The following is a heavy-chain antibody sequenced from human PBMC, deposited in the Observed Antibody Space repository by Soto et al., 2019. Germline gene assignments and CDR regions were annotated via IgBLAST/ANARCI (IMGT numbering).Heavy chain of an antibody. CDR2: ISNGDETT. V-gene: IGHV3-11*01. D-gene: IGHD5-12*01. J-gene: IGHJ4*02. CDR1: GFIFTDYA. Sequence: QVQLVESGGGLVEPGGSLRLSCAASGFIFTDYAMTWILQAPGKGLEWVSYISNGDETTQYADSVNGRFTVSRDNAKKVLFPQMSSLRVDDTAVDNCARDPKRRDGYNFDSWRRGALVTVSS. CDR3: ARDPKRRDGYNFDS.